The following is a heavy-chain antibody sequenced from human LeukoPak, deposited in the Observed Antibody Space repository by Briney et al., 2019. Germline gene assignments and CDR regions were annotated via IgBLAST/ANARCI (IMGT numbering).Heavy chain of an antibody. J-gene: IGHJ6*03. V-gene: IGHV3-21*01. Sequence: GGSLRLSCAASGFTFSSYSMNWVRQAPGKGLEWVSSISSSSSYIYYADSVKGRFTISRDNAKNSLYLQMNSLRAEDTAVYYCARDHDYGDYAYYYYMDVWGKGTTVTVSS. CDR1: GFTFSSYS. CDR2: ISSSSSYI. D-gene: IGHD4-17*01. CDR3: ARDHDYGDYAYYYYMDV.